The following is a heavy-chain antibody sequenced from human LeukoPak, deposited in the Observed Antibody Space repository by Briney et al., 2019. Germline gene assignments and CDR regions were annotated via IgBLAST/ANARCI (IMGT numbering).Heavy chain of an antibody. CDR3: TRDSRGFTWSN. D-gene: IGHD2-8*02. Sequence: GGSLRLSCAASGFTFDDHGMNWVRQAPGKGLEWVSGITWNSGTTGYADSVRGRFTISRDNADYSLYLQMNSLRAEDTAVYYCTRDSRGFTWSNWGQGTLVTVPS. J-gene: IGHJ4*02. CDR2: ITWNSGTT. V-gene: IGHV3-20*04. CDR1: GFTFDDHG.